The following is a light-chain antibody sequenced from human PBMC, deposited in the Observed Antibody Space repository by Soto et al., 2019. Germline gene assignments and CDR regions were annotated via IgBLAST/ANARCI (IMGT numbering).Light chain of an antibody. V-gene: IGKV3-11*01. J-gene: IGKJ2*01. Sequence: EIVLTQSPATLSLSPGERATLSCRASQSVSSYLAWYQQKPGQAPRLLNYDASNRATGIPARFSGSGSGTDFTLTISSLEPEDFAVYYCQQRSNWPQNTFGQGTKLEIK. CDR1: QSVSSY. CDR3: QQRSNWPQNT. CDR2: DAS.